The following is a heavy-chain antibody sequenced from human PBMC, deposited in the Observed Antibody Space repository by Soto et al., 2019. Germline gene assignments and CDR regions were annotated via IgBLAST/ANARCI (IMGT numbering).Heavy chain of an antibody. CDR2: LSYSGDP. D-gene: IGHD3-16*01. CDR3: SRHMGPQYYYDRDV. V-gene: IGHV4-39*01. J-gene: IGHJ6*02. Sequence: QVQLQESGPGQVKPSETLSLNCTVSAGSLTSKNYYWGWIRQPPGNGLELIGTLSYSGDPRYTPSLKSRVTISTDTSKNQFSLKLNSLTAADTAVYYGSRHMGPQYYYDRDVGGRGTTVTVSS. CDR1: AGSLTSKNYY.